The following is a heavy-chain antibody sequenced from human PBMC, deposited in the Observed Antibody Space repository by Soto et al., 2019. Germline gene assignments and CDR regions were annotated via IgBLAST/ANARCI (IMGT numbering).Heavy chain of an antibody. CDR2: INHSGST. D-gene: IGHD3-22*01. CDR3: ARVDTMIVRVGAFDI. CDR1: GGSFSGYC. J-gene: IGHJ3*02. Sequence: PSETLSLTXAVYGGSFSGYCWSWIRQPPGKGLEWIGEINHSGSTNYNPSLKSRVTISVDTSKNQFSLKLSSVTAADTAVYYCARVDTMIVRVGAFDIWGQGTMVTVSS. V-gene: IGHV4-34*01.